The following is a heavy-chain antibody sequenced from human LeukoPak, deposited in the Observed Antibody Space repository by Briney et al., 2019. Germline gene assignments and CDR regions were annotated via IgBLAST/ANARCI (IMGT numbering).Heavy chain of an antibody. Sequence: PSETLCLTCTVSGGSISSSSYYWGWIRQPPGKGLEWIGSIYYSGSTYYNPSLKSRVTISVDTSKNQFSLKLSSVTAADTAVYYCARRLFTSIDCWRQGTLVTVSS. J-gene: IGHJ4*02. CDR1: GGSISSSSYY. CDR2: IYYSGST. V-gene: IGHV4-39*01. CDR3: ARRLFTSIDC. D-gene: IGHD2-2*01.